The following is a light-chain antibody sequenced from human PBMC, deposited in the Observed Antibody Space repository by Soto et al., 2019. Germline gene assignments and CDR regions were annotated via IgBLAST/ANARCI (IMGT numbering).Light chain of an antibody. J-gene: IGKJ4*01. Sequence: DIQMTQSPSSLSASVGDRVTITCRASQSISSYLNWYQQKPGKAPKLLIYAASSLQSGVRSRFSGSGSRTDFTLTISSLQPEDFATYYCQQSYRTQLTFGGRTKVEIK. CDR2: AAS. CDR3: QQSYRTQLT. CDR1: QSISSY. V-gene: IGKV1-39*01.